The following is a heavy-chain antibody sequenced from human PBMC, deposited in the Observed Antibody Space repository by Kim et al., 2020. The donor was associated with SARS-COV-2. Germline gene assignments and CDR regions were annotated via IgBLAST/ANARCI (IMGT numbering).Heavy chain of an antibody. D-gene: IGHD1-26*01. V-gene: IGHV3-15*01. CDR3: AGRSVETSGE. CDR1: GYPFREAW. J-gene: IGHJ4*02. CDR2: IKSKTYGETR. Sequence: GSLRLSCATFGYPFREAWMTWVRQAPGKGLEWVGRIKSKTYGETRDYAAPVKGRFTISRDDSKNTLYLRMDSLKIEDTAVYYCAGRSVETSGEWGQRTLVTVSS.